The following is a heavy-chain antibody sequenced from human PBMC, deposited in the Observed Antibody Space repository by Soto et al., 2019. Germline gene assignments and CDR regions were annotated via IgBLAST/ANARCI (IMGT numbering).Heavy chain of an antibody. Sequence: AGGSLRLSCAVSGVTLTNVWMNWVRQAPGKGPEWVGRIKSNTDGGTTDYAAPVKGRFTVSRDDSENTLYLQMNSLKTEDTAVYYCSHGYYQYFNSWGQGTLVTVSS. J-gene: IGHJ4*02. CDR1: GVTLTNVW. V-gene: IGHV3-15*07. CDR2: IKSNTDGGTT. CDR3: SHGYYQYFNS. D-gene: IGHD5-18*01.